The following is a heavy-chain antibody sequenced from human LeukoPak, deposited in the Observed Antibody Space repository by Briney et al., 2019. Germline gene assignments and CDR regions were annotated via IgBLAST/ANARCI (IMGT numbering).Heavy chain of an antibody. D-gene: IGHD2-2*01. V-gene: IGHV3-15*03. CDR3: SKDLPLTRAWALKY. Sequence: GGSLRLSCTASGFIFSDAWMTWVRQAPGRGPEWVGRIKSKGSGGTTDYALSVKGRFTISRDDSQNTLYLQMNSLRTDDTAVYYCSKDLPLTRAWALKYWGQGALVTVSS. CDR2: IKSKGSGGTT. CDR1: GFIFSDAW. J-gene: IGHJ4*02.